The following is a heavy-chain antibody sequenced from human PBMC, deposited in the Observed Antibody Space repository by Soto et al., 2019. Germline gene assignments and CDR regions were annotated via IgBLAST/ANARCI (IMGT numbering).Heavy chain of an antibody. CDR3: ARHCSGGNCYNAFDV. CDR1: GGSTSSTSYY. D-gene: IGHD2-15*01. CDR2: IYYSGTT. V-gene: IGHV4-39*01. Sequence: QLQLQESGPGLVRPSETLSLTCTVSGGSTSSTSYYWGWIRQPPGKGLEWIGSIYYSGTTYYNPSLKSRVTISVDTSKNQFSLNLRSVTVADTAVYYCARHCSGGNCYNAFDVWGQGTMVTVSS. J-gene: IGHJ3*01.